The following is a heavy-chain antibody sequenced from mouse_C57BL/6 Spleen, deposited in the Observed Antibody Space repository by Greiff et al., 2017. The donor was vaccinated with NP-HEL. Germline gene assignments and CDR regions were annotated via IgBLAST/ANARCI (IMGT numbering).Heavy chain of an antibody. CDR2: IYPGDGDT. Sequence: VQLQQSGPELVKPGASVKISCKASGYAFSSSWMNWVKQRPGKGLEWIGRIYPGDGDTNYNGKFKGKATLTADKSSSTAYMQLSSLTSEDSAVYFCATAYYSTVWAYWGQGTLVTVSA. V-gene: IGHV1-82*01. J-gene: IGHJ3*01. CDR1: GYAFSSSW. CDR3: ATAYYSTVWAY. D-gene: IGHD2-5*01.